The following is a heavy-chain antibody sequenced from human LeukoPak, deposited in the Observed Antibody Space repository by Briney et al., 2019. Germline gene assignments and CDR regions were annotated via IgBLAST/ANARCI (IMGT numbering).Heavy chain of an antibody. D-gene: IGHD2-15*01. CDR3: ARAQYCSGGSCYGDY. Sequence: GGSLRLSWAASGFTFSSYAMSWVRQAPGKGLEWVSAISGSGGSTYYADSVKGRFTISRDNSKNTLFLQMNNLRAENTAVYYCARAQYCSGGSCYGDYWGQGTLVTVSS. J-gene: IGHJ4*02. V-gene: IGHV3-23*01. CDR2: ISGSGGST. CDR1: GFTFSSYA.